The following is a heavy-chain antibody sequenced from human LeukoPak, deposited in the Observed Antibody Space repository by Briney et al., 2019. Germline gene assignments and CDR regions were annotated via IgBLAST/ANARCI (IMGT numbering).Heavy chain of an antibody. D-gene: IGHD1-26*01. CDR1: GFIFTSYA. V-gene: IGHV3-23*01. Sequence: GGSLRLSCAASGFIFTSYAMGWVRQAPGKGLEWVSSISGGAYSTYYADSVKGRFTISRDNSKNTLSLQMNSLRTEDTALYYCAKGWSSPDYWGQGTQVTVSS. J-gene: IGHJ4*02. CDR3: AKGWSSPDY. CDR2: ISGGAYST.